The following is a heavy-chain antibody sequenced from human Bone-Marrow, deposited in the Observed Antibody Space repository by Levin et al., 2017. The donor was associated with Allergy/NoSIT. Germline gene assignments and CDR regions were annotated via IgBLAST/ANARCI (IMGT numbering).Heavy chain of an antibody. V-gene: IGHV4-34*01. CDR3: ARLAGDPD. D-gene: IGHD7-27*01. J-gene: IGHJ4*02. Sequence: SETLSLTCAVYGGSFSGYYWSWIRQPPGKGLEWIGEINHSGSTNYNPSLKSRVTISVDTSKNQFSLKLSSVTAADTAVYYCARLAGDPDWGQGTLVTVSS. CDR2: INHSGST. CDR1: GGSFSGYY.